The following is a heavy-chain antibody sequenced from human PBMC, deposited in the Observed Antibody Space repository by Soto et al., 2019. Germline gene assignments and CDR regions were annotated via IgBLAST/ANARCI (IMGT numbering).Heavy chain of an antibody. J-gene: IGHJ4*02. CDR2: INPNSGGT. Sequence: WASVKVSCKASGYTFSDYYIHWVRQAPGQGLEWMGWINPNSGGTKYAPKFQGGVTMPRDTSITTAYMELSRLRSGDTAVYYCAREPATAKPEGVDFWGQGTLVTVSS. V-gene: IGHV1-2*02. CDR3: AREPATAKPEGVDF. CDR1: GYTFSDYY. D-gene: IGHD1-1*01.